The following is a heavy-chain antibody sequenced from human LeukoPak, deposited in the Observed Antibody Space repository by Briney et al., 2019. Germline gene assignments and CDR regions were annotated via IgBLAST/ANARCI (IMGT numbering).Heavy chain of an antibody. CDR1: GLTFSTYW. V-gene: IGHV3-74*01. CDR3: ATSARTYIGSSLDY. CDR2: ISSDASIT. J-gene: IGHJ4*02. Sequence: HPGGSLRLSCAASGLTFSTYWMHWVRQDLGKGLVWVSRISSDASITSYADPVKGRFTISRDNAKNTLYLQMNSLRAEDTALYYCATSARTYIGSSLDYWGQGTLVTVSS. D-gene: IGHD2-15*01.